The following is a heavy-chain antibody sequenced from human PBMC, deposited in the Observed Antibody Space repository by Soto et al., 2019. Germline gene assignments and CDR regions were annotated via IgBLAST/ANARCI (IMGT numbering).Heavy chain of an antibody. CDR1: GFPFSSYW. CDR2: ISGDGVTT. Sequence: EVQLVESGGDLVQRGGSLRLSCAASGFPFSSYWMHWVRHTPGKGLDWVARISGDGVTTYYADSVTGRFTVSRDNAKNTLSLQLSGLRAEDTAVYYCASVYYGLLTGYYTDYWGQGTLVSVSS. J-gene: IGHJ4*02. V-gene: IGHV3-74*01. CDR3: ASVYYGLLTGYYTDY. D-gene: IGHD3-9*01.